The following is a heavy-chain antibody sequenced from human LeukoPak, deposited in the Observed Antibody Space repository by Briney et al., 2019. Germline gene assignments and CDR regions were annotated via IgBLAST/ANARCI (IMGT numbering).Heavy chain of an antibody. CDR2: ISYDGSNK. CDR3: AKVTDSGSLPPFDY. J-gene: IGHJ4*02. V-gene: IGHV3-30*18. Sequence: GGSLRLSCAASGFTFSSYGMHWVRQAPGKGLEWVAVISYDGSNKYYADSVKGRFTISRDNSKNTLYLQMNSLRAEDTAVYYCAKVTDSGSLPPFDYWGQGTLVTVSS. D-gene: IGHD3-10*01. CDR1: GFTFSSYG.